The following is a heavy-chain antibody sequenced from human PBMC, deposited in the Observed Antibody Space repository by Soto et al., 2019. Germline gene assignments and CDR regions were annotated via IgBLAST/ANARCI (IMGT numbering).Heavy chain of an antibody. D-gene: IGHD6-6*01. CDR3: ARDPRGNIAARLPQENWFDP. CDR2: ISSSGSTI. J-gene: IGHJ5*02. V-gene: IGHV3-11*01. CDR1: GFTFSDYY. Sequence: VGSLRLSCAASGFTFSDYYMSWIRQAPGKGLEWVSYISSSGSTIYYADSVKGRFTISRDNAKNSLYLQMNSLRAEDTAVYYCARDPRGNIAARLPQENWFDPWGQGTLVTVSS.